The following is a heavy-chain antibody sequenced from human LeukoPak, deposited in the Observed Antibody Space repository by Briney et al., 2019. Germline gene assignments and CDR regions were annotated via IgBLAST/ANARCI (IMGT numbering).Heavy chain of an antibody. CDR3: AKDGAYNSVWFPNDY. Sequence: PGGSLRLSCAASGFTFSSYAMSSVRQAPGKGLEWVSAVSGSGDNTYYADSVKGRFTISRDNSKNTLYLQVNSLRAEDTAVYYCAKDGAYNSVWFPNDYWGQGTLVTVSS. J-gene: IGHJ4*02. CDR2: VSGSGDNT. CDR1: GFTFSSYA. V-gene: IGHV3-23*01. D-gene: IGHD6-19*01.